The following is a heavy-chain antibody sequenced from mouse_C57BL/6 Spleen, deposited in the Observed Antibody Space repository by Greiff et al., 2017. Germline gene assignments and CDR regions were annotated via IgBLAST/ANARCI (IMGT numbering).Heavy chain of an antibody. CDR2: ISYDGSN. V-gene: IGHV3-6*01. J-gene: IGHJ1*03. D-gene: IGHD1-1*01. CDR3: ARDPSFITTVAFDV. Sequence: EVKLQESGPGLVKPSQSLSLTCSVTGYSITSGYYWNWIRQFPGNKLEWMGYISYDGSNNYNPSLKNRISITRDTSKNQFFLKLKSVTTEDTATYYCARDPSFITTVAFDVWGTGTTVTVSS. CDR1: GYSITSGYY.